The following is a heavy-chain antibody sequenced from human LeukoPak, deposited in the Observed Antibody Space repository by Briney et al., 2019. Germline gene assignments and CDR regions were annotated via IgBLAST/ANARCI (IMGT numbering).Heavy chain of an antibody. J-gene: IGHJ4*02. Sequence: PSETLSLTCTVSGGSISSYYWTWVRQPPGMRLEWIGYIYYSGSTNYNPSLKSRVTISLDTSRNQFSLKLSSVPAADTAVYYCARRARATAGGDYFDYWGQGTLVTVSS. CDR2: IYYSGST. D-gene: IGHD6-13*01. CDR1: GGSISSYY. CDR3: ARRARATAGGDYFDY. V-gene: IGHV4-59*08.